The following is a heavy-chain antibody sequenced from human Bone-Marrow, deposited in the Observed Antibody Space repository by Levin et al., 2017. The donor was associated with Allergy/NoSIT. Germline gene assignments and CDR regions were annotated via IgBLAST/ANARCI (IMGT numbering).Heavy chain of an antibody. D-gene: IGHD2-2*01. CDR1: GGSISGYSYY. CDR2: IYYNGDT. CDR3: ARRYTSRVDY. V-gene: IGHV4-39*01. J-gene: IGHJ4*02. Sequence: SQTLSLTCTVSGGSISGYSYYWGWIRQPPGKGLEWIGSIYYNGDTYYNPSLKTRVTISVDTSKNQFSLRLSSVTAADTAVYYSARRYTSRVDYWGQGTLVTVSS.